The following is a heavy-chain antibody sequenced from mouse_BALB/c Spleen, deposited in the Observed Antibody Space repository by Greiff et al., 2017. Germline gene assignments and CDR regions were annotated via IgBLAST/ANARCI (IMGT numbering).Heavy chain of an antibody. CDR2: INPNNGGT. V-gene: IGHV1-18*01. Sequence: VQLQQSGPELVKPGASVKIPCKASGYTFTDYNMDWVKQSHGKSLEWIGDINPNNGGTIYHQKFKGKATLTVDKSSSTAYMELRSLTSEDTAVYYWSRWDTTTAMDYWGQGTTVTVSS. CDR3: SRWDTTTAMDY. CDR1: GYTFTDYN. J-gene: IGHJ4*01. D-gene: IGHD1-1*01.